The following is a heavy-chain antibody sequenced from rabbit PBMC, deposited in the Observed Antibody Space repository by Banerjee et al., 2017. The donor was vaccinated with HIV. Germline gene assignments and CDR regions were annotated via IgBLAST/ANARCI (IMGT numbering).Heavy chain of an antibody. V-gene: IGHV1S40*01. J-gene: IGHJ4*01. CDR1: GFSFSASYY. D-gene: IGHD4-2*01. CDR2: INGGSSGDT. CDR3: ARGGAYAGDGYGTHFNL. Sequence: QSLEESGGDLVKPGASLTLTCKASGFSFSASYYMYWVRQAPGKGLEWIGCINGGSSGDTYYASWAKGRFTISKTSSTTVTLQMTSLTAADTATYFCARGGAYAGDGYGTHFNLWGPGTLVTVS.